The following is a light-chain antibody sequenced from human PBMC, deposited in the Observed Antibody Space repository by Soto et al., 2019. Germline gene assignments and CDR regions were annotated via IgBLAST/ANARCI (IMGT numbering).Light chain of an antibody. CDR1: QSVNHN. CDR2: DKS. Sequence: DRVMTQSPDARSASPGERVSLSCRASQSVNHNLAWYHQKPGQAPRLLVYDKSSRAPGVPARFSGSRSGAEFTLTINSLQSEDFAVYYCQPYNNWPLTFGGGTKVDIK. J-gene: IGKJ4*01. CDR3: QPYNNWPLT. V-gene: IGKV3-15*01.